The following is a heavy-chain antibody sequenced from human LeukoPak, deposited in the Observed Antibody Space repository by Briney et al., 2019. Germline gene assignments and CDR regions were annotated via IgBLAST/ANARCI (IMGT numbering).Heavy chain of an antibody. Sequence: PSETLSLTCTVSGGPISSHYWSWLRQPPGKGLEWIGYIYNSGSNNYNPSSKSRVTISVDTSKNRFSLKMTSVTAADTAVYYCARGGYSYGYDDDFEYWGQGILVTVSS. CDR1: GGPISSHY. CDR2: IYNSGSN. J-gene: IGHJ4*02. CDR3: ARGGYSYGYDDDFEY. V-gene: IGHV4-59*11. D-gene: IGHD5-18*01.